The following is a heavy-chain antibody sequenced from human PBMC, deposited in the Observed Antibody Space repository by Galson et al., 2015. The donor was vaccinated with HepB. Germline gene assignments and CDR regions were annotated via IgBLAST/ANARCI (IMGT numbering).Heavy chain of an antibody. D-gene: IGHD3-22*01. CDR1: GFTDSVHY. Sequence: SLRLSCETRGFTDSVHYMIWVRQAQGKGLEWVSVIHAGGSTYYADSVKGRFTISKDNSKNTVYLQMNSLRAKDTAVYYCARSYYYDSSGHYPFDYWGQGTLVTVSS. V-gene: IGHV3-53*01. J-gene: IGHJ4*02. CDR3: ARSYYYDSSGHYPFDY. CDR2: IHAGGST.